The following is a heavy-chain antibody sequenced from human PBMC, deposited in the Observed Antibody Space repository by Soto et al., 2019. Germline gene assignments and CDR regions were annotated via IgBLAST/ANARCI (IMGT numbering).Heavy chain of an antibody. CDR3: ARDYYKYYDSSGYYRSPAY. CDR2: ISYDGSDK. Sequence: GGSLRLSCAASGFTFSSYAMHWVRQAPDKGLVWVALISYDGSDKDYADSVKGRFTISRDNSRNTLFLQMNSLRAEDTAVYYCARDYYKYYDSSGYYRSPAYWGQGTQVTVSS. CDR1: GFTFSSYA. V-gene: IGHV3-30-3*01. D-gene: IGHD3-22*01. J-gene: IGHJ4*02.